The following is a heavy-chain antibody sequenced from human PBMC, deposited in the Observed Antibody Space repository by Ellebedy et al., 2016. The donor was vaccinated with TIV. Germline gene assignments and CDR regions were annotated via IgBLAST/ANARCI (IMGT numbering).Heavy chain of an antibody. Sequence: ASVKVSXKVSGYTLTELSMHWVRQAPGKGLEWMGGFDPEDGETIYAQKFQGRVTMTEDTSTDTAYMELSSLRSDDTAVYYCARYSSSWYGVLDYYYMDVWGKGTTVTVSS. V-gene: IGHV1-24*01. D-gene: IGHD6-13*01. CDR1: GYTLTELS. CDR3: ARYSSSWYGVLDYYYMDV. J-gene: IGHJ6*03. CDR2: FDPEDGET.